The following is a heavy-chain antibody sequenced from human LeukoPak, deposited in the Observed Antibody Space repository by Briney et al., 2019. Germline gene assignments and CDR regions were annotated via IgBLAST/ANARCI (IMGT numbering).Heavy chain of an antibody. CDR3: ARRGGSGRAFDY. CDR2: IYYSGST. CDR1: GVSISSYY. V-gene: IGHV4-59*08. J-gene: IGHJ4*02. D-gene: IGHD1-26*01. Sequence: SETLSLTCTVTGVSISSYYWSWIRQPPGRGLEWIGNIYYSGSTNYNPSLKSRVTISVDTSKNQFSLKLSSVTAADTAVYYCARRGGSGRAFDYWGQGTLVTVSS.